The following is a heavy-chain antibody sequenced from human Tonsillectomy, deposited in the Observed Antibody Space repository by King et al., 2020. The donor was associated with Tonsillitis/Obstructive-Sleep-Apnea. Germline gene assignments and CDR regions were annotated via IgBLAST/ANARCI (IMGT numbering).Heavy chain of an antibody. J-gene: IGHJ6*02. CDR3: ARLHSPEVAGKRPWDYYYPYGIDV. Sequence: VQLQESGPGLVKPSETLSLTCTVSGGSIINYYWTWLRQPPGKGLEWIGYIYYGGSTKYNPSLKSRVTISTDTSKNQFSLGLSSLTAADAAVYYCARLHSPEVAGKRPWDYYYPYGIDVWGQGTTVTVSS. V-gene: IGHV4-59*12. CDR1: GGSIINYY. CDR2: IYYGGST. D-gene: IGHD6-19*01.